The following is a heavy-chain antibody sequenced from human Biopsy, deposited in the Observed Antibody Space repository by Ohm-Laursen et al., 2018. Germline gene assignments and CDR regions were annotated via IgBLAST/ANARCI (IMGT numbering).Heavy chain of an antibody. Sequence: ASVKVSCKSSGYTFTSYDITWVRQASGQGPEWIGWLNPVSGSSNFGQKFRGRVTVTSDTSISTAYMELSGLTSDDTATYYCGRAVRNQLLTDPWGQGTLVTVTS. CDR3: GRAVRNQLLTDP. CDR1: GYTFTSYD. J-gene: IGHJ5*02. V-gene: IGHV1-8*01. D-gene: IGHD1-7*01. CDR2: LNPVSGSS.